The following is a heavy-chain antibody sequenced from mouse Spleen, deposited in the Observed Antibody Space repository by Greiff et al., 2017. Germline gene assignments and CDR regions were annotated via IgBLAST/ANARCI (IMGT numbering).Heavy chain of an antibody. CDR2: ISTLADSI. J-gene: IGHJ4*01. Sequence: EVKLVESGGGLVKPGGSLKLSCAASGFTFSDYGMEWVRQAPGQGPEWVAFISTLADSIYYADTVTGRFTISRENSKNTLYLEMSSLRSEDSAMYYCARHPVRRAMDYLGQGTSVTVSS. V-gene: IGHV5-15*02. CDR1: GFTFSDYG. D-gene: IGHD2-13*01. CDR3: ARHPVRRAMDY.